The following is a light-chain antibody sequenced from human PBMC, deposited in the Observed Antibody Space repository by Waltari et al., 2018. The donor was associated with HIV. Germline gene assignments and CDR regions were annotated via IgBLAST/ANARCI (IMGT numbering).Light chain of an antibody. CDR3: CSYAGSYTRV. J-gene: IGLJ3*02. CDR1: SRDVGAYNY. CDR2: DVS. V-gene: IGLV2-11*01. Sequence: QSALTPPRSVSGSPGQSVPISCTGTSRDVGAYNYVSWYQQHPGKAPKVIISDVSKRPSGVPDRFSGSKSGNTASLTISGLQAEDEADYYCCSYAGSYTRVFGGGTKLTVL.